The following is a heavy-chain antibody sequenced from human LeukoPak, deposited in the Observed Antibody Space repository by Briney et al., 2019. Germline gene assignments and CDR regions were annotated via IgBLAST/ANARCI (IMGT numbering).Heavy chain of an antibody. D-gene: IGHD2-15*01. J-gene: IGHJ3*02. Sequence: ASVKVPCKASGYTFTSYDINWVRQATGQGLEWMGWMNPNSGNTGYAQKFQGRVTMTRNTSISTAYMELSSLRSEDTAVYYCARGPKDVVSSAFDIWGQGTMVTVSS. V-gene: IGHV1-8*01. CDR1: GYTFTSYD. CDR3: ARGPKDVVSSAFDI. CDR2: MNPNSGNT.